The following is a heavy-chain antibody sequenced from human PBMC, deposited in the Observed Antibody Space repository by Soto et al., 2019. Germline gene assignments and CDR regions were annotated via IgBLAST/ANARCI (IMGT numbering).Heavy chain of an antibody. V-gene: IGHV1-18*01. D-gene: IGHD3-16*01. J-gene: IGHJ4*02. CDR3: ARDWFGIDY. Sequence: QVQLVQSGAEVKKPGASVKVSCKASGYTFTSYGISWVRQAPGQGLEWMGWINPYTGNTNYAQKLQGRVTMTTDTSTNTAYMEVRSLRSDDTAVYCRARDWFGIDYWGQGTLVTVSS. CDR2: INPYTGNT. CDR1: GYTFTSYG.